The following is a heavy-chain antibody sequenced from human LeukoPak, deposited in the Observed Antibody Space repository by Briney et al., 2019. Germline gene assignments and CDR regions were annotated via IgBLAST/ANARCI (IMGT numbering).Heavy chain of an antibody. Sequence: HPGGSLRLSCAASGFTFSSYAMSWVRQAPGKGLEWVSAISGSGGSTYYADSVKGRFTISRDNSKNTLYLQMNSLRAEDTAVYYCVKTEGSGIAVAGYYFDYWGQGTLVTVSS. CDR2: ISGSGGST. D-gene: IGHD6-19*01. J-gene: IGHJ4*02. CDR3: VKTEGSGIAVAGYYFDY. CDR1: GFTFSSYA. V-gene: IGHV3-23*01.